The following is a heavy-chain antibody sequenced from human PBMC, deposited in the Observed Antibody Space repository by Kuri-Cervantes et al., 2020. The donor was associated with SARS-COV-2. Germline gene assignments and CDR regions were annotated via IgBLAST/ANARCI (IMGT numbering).Heavy chain of an antibody. Sequence: GESLKISCAASGFTFSSYAMHWVRQAPGKGLEWVAVIPYDGSNKYYADSVKGRFTISRDNSKNTLYLQMNSLRAEDTAVYYCARVFYEWFLIAGPPQFDPWGQGTLVTVSS. CDR2: IPYDGSNK. CDR3: ARVFYEWFLIAGPPQFDP. D-gene: IGHD3-3*01. CDR1: GFTFSSYA. V-gene: IGHV3-30*04. J-gene: IGHJ5*02.